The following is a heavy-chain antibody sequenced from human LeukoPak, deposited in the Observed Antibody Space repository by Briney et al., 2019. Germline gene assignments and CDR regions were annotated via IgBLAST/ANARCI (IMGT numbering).Heavy chain of an antibody. J-gene: IGHJ4*02. V-gene: IGHV3-21*01. CDR1: GFTFSSYT. CDR2: ISTSSSYI. Sequence: GGPLRLSCAASGFTFSSYTMHWVRQAPGKGLEWVAFISTSSSYIYYADSVKGRFTISRDNAKKSLYLQMNSLRAEDTAVYYCARGGSGWYEGDYWGQGTLVTVSS. D-gene: IGHD6-19*01. CDR3: ARGGSGWYEGDY.